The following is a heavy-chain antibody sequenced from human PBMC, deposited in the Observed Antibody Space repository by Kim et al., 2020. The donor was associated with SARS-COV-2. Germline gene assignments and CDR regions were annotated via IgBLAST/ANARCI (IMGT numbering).Heavy chain of an antibody. CDR1: GGSISSGDYY. J-gene: IGHJ4*02. CDR3: ARVRFSITIFGVVTRLFDY. D-gene: IGHD3-3*01. V-gene: IGHV4-30-4*01. CDR2: IYYSGST. Sequence: TLSLTCTVSGGSISSGDYYWGWIRQPPGKGLEWIGYIYYSGSTYYNPSLKSRVTISVDTSKNQFSLKLSSVTAADTAVYYCARVRFSITIFGVVTRLFDYWGQGTLVTVSS.